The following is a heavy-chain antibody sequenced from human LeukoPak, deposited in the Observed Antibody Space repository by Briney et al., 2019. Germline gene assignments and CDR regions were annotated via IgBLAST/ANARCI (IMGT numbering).Heavy chain of an antibody. V-gene: IGHV1-8*01. Sequence: ASVKVSCKASGYTFTSYDINWVRQATGQGLEWMGWMNPNSGNTGYAQKFQGRVTMTRNTSISTAYMELSSLRSEDTAVYYCARGRIAVAVYYFDYWGQGTLVTVSS. D-gene: IGHD6-19*01. CDR1: GYTFTSYD. CDR3: ARGRIAVAVYYFDY. CDR2: MNPNSGNT. J-gene: IGHJ4*02.